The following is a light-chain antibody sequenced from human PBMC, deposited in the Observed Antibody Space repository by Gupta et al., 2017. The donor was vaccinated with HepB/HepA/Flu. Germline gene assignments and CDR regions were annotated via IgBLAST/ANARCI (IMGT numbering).Light chain of an antibody. CDR3: QEYDTVPWT. CDR2: DAS. Sequence: DILMTQSPSSLSASVGDRVTITCRASQGINNYLAWYQQKPGKVPKLLIFDASISGSGVPSRFSGSGSGTDFTLTISSLQPEDVATYYCQEYDTVPWTFGQGTKVEVE. J-gene: IGKJ1*01. CDR1: QGINNY. V-gene: IGKV1-27*01.